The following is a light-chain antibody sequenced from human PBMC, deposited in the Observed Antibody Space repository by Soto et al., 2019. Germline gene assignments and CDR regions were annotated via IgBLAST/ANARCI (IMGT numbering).Light chain of an antibody. CDR1: SSDVGGYNY. Sequence: QSALTQPPSASGSPGQSVTISCTGTSSDVGGYNYVSWYQQHPGKAPKLMIYELTKRPSGVPDRFSGSKSGNTASLTVSGLQAEDEADYYCSSYAGSSNVVFGGGTKLTVL. V-gene: IGLV2-8*01. J-gene: IGLJ3*02. CDR2: ELT. CDR3: SSYAGSSNVV.